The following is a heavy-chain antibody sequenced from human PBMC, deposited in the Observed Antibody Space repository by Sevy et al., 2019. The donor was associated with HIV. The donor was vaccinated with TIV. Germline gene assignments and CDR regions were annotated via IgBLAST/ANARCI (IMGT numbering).Heavy chain of an antibody. CDR2: ISWNSGSI. CDR1: GFTFDDYA. V-gene: IGHV3-9*01. J-gene: IGHJ6*02. CDR3: AKDRAPMVRGMYSYGMDV. Sequence: GGSLRLSCAASGFTFDDYAMHWVRQAPGKGLEWVSGISWNSGSIGYADSVKGRFTISRDNAKNSLYLQMNRLRAEDTALYYCAKDRAPMVRGMYSYGMDVWGQGTTVTVSS. D-gene: IGHD3-10*01.